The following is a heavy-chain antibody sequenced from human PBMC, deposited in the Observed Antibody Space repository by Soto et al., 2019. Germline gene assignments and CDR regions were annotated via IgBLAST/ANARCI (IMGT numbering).Heavy chain of an antibody. CDR1: GGTFSSYA. V-gene: IGHV1-69*13. CDR2: IIPIFGTA. CDR3: ADDSSGPPPASYYYYGTDV. D-gene: IGHD3-22*01. J-gene: IGHJ6*04. Sequence: ASVKVSCKASGGTFSSYAISWVRQAPGQGLEWMGGIIPIFGTASYAQKFQGRVTITADESTSTAYMELSSLRSEDTAVYYCADDSSGPPPASYYYYGTDVWGKGTTVTVSS.